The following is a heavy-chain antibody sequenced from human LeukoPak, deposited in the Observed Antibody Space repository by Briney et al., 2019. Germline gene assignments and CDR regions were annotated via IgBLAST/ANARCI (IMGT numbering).Heavy chain of an antibody. J-gene: IGHJ4*02. Sequence: TGGSLRLSCAASGFTFASYAMSWVRQAPGKGREWVSTITGRGDSTDYADSVKGRFTISRDNSKNTLYLQMNSLRVEDTAVYYCARRTSYYFPYWGQGTLVTVSS. V-gene: IGHV3-23*01. D-gene: IGHD1/OR15-1a*01. CDR3: ARRTSYYFPY. CDR1: GFTFASYA. CDR2: ITGRGDST.